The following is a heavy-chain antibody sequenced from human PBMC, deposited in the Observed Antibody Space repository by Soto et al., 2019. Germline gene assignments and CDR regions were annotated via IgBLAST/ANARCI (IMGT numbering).Heavy chain of an antibody. D-gene: IGHD3-22*01. CDR2: ISNNGAGT. J-gene: IGHJ5*02. CDR1: GFTFSTYA. V-gene: IGHV3-23*01. Sequence: GGSLRLSCAASGFTFSTYAMSWVRQVPGKGLEWVSAISNNGAGTYYVDSVKGRFTISRDNSKNTLYLQMNSLRAEDTAVYSCAKDRVPNDSRGYSSIVIKSWGQGT. CDR3: AKDRVPNDSRGYSSIVIKS.